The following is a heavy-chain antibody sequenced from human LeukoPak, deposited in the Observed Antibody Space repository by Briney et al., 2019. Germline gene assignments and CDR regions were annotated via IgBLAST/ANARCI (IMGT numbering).Heavy chain of an antibody. D-gene: IGHD2-15*01. Sequence: SETLSLTCAVYGGSFSGYYWSWIRQPPGKGLEWIGEINHSGGTNYNPSLKSRVTISVDTSKNQFSLKLSSVTAADTAVYYCARELKRYSSGPEGYWGQGTLVTVSS. CDR2: INHSGGT. CDR1: GGSFSGYY. V-gene: IGHV4-34*01. J-gene: IGHJ4*02. CDR3: ARELKRYSSGPEGY.